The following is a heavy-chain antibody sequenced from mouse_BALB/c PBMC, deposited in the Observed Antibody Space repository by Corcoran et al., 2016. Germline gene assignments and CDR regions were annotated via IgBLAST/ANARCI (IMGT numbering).Heavy chain of an antibody. CDR2: IDPANGNT. CDR3: ANWDWYFDV. V-gene: IGHV14-3*02. J-gene: IGHJ1*01. Sequence: EVQLLQSGAELVKPGASVKLSCTASGFNIKDTYMHWVKQRPEQGLEWIGRIDPANGNTKYDPKFQGKATITADTSSNTAYLQLSSLTSEDTAVYYCANWDWYFDVWGAGTTVTVSS. CDR1: GFNIKDTY. D-gene: IGHD4-1*01.